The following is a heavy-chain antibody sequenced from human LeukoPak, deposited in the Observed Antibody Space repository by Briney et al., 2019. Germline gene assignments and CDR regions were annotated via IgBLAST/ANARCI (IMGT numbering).Heavy chain of an antibody. D-gene: IGHD2-15*01. V-gene: IGHV4-34*01. CDR3: ARGHEGVVVAATNWFDP. CDR1: GGSFSGYY. J-gene: IGHJ5*02. CDR2: INHSGST. Sequence: SETLSLICAVYGGSFSGYYWSWIRQPPGKGLEWIGEINHSGSTNYNPSLKSRVTISVDTSKNQFSLKLSSVTAADTAVYYCARGHEGVVVAATNWFDPWGQGTLVTVSS.